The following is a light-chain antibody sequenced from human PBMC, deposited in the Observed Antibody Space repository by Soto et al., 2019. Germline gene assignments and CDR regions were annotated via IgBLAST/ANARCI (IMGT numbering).Light chain of an antibody. CDR3: QQRSNWAPIT. Sequence: EIVLTQSPATLSLSPGERATLSCRASQSVSSYLAWYQQKPGQAPRLLIYDAYNRATGIPVRFSGSGSGTDFTPTISSLEPEDFAVYYCQQRSNWAPITFGPGTKVEIK. J-gene: IGKJ3*01. V-gene: IGKV3-11*01. CDR1: QSVSSY. CDR2: DAY.